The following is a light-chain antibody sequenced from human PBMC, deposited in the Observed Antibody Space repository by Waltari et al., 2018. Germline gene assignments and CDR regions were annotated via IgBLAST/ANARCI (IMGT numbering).Light chain of an antibody. CDR1: QRISSY. Sequence: DIQMTQSPSSLSASVGDRVTITCRASQRISSYLNWYQQKPGKAPKLLIYAASGLDSGVPSRFSGSGSVTDFTLTISSLHPEDFATYYCQQSYSTPFTFGGGTRVELK. J-gene: IGKJ4*01. CDR3: QQSYSTPFT. V-gene: IGKV1-39*01. CDR2: AAS.